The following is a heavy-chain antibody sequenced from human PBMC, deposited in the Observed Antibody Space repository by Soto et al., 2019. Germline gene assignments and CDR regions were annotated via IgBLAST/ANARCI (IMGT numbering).Heavy chain of an antibody. CDR2: IYYSGST. CDR3: ARPLSGYDYRAPLVGNWFDP. D-gene: IGHD5-12*01. Sequence: SETLSLTCTVSGGSISSSSYYWGWIRQPPGKGLEWIGSIYYSGSTYYNPSLKSRVTISVDTSKNQFSLKLSSVTAADTAVYYCARPLSGYDYRAPLVGNWFDPWGQGTLVTVSS. J-gene: IGHJ5*02. V-gene: IGHV4-39*01. CDR1: GGSISSSSYY.